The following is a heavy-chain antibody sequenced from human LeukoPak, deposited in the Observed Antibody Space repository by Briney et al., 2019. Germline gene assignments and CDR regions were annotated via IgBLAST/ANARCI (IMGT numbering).Heavy chain of an antibody. CDR1: GGCFSGYY. V-gene: IGHV4-34*01. D-gene: IGHD2-15*01. Sequence: SETLSLTCAVYGGCFSGYYWSWIRQPPGKGLEWIGSIYQSGSTYYNPSLQSRVTISVDTSKNQFSLKLSSVTAADTAVYYCARDGSVASYYYMDVWGKGTTVTVSS. CDR3: ARDGSVASYYYMDV. J-gene: IGHJ6*03. CDR2: IYQSGST.